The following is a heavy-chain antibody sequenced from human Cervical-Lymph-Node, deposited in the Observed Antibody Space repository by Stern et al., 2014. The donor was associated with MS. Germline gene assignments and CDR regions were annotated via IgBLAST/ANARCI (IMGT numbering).Heavy chain of an antibody. D-gene: IGHD3-10*01. V-gene: IGHV1-58*01. J-gene: IGHJ6*02. Sequence: MQLVQSGPEVKKPGTSVKGSCKASGFTFTSSAVQWVRQARGQRLEWIGWIVVGSGNTNYAQKFQERVTITRDMSTSTAYMELSSLRSEDTAVYYCAAEVLLGGYYYYGMDVWGQGTTVTVSS. CDR3: AAEVLLGGYYYYGMDV. CDR1: GFTFTSSA. CDR2: IVVGSGNT.